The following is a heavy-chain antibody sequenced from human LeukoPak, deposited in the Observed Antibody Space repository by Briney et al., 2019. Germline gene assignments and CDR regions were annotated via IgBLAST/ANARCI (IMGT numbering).Heavy chain of an antibody. CDR3: ARVRSSGWFSRHAFDI. J-gene: IGHJ3*02. D-gene: IGHD6-19*01. Sequence: KTSETLSLTCAVYGGSFSGYYWSWIRQPPGKGLEWIGEINHSGSTNYNPSLKGRVTISVDTSKNQFSLKPSSVTAADTAVYYCARVRSSGWFSRHAFDIWGQGTMVTVSS. V-gene: IGHV4-34*01. CDR2: INHSGST. CDR1: GGSFSGYY.